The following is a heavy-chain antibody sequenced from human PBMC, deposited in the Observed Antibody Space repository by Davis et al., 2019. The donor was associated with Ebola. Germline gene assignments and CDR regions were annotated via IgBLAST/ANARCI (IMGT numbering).Heavy chain of an antibody. CDR2: IYPGDSRI. D-gene: IGHD2-2*01. J-gene: IGHJ4*02. CDR3: ARGDYCSISTCPFDS. V-gene: IGHV5-51*01. Sequence: GESLKISCKGSGYSFTDYWIGWVRQMPGKGLEWMGIIYPGDSRIRYSPSFQGHVTLSVDKSFTTAYLQWSSLKASDTAMYYCARGDYCSISTCPFDSWGQGTLVTVSS. CDR1: GYSFTDYW.